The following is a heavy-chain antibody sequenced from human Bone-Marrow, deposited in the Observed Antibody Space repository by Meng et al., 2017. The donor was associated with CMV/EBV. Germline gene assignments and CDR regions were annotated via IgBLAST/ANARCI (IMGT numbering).Heavy chain of an antibody. CDR2: ISYDGTYK. V-gene: IGHV3-30*04. CDR3: ASGTYFDY. J-gene: IGHJ4*02. CDR1: GVTFGGYG. Sequence: GESLKISCVASGVTFGGYGMHWVRQAPGKGLEWVAVISYDGTYKYYAESVKGRFTISRDNSKNTLYLQMNSLRAEDTAVYYCASGTYFDYWGQGTLVTVSS. D-gene: IGHD1-26*01.